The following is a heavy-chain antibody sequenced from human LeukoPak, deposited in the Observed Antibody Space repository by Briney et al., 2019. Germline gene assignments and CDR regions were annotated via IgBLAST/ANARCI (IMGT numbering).Heavy chain of an antibody. J-gene: IGHJ4*02. D-gene: IGHD1-1*01. V-gene: IGHV3-7*01. Sequence: GGSLRLSCAASGFTFSDYWMNWVRQVPGKGLEWLANIKSDGSERFYVDSVTGRFTISRDNAKYSVYLQMNSLRADDTAVYYCARDLFTRNSFELAYWGQGTQVFVSS. CDR3: ARDLFTRNSFELAY. CDR2: IKSDGSER. CDR1: GFTFSDYW.